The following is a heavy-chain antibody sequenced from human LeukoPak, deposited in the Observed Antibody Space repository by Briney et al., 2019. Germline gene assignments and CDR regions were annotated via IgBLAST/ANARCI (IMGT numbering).Heavy chain of an antibody. CDR1: GFTFSSYS. CDR3: ARDGRPFDI. J-gene: IGHJ3*02. CDR2: ISSSSSTL. Sequence: GGSLRLSCAASGFTFSSYSMSWVRQAPGKGLEWVAYISSSSSTLHYADPVKGRFTISRDNANNSLYLQMNSLRVEDTAVYYCARDGRPFDIWGQGAMVTVSS. V-gene: IGHV3-48*01.